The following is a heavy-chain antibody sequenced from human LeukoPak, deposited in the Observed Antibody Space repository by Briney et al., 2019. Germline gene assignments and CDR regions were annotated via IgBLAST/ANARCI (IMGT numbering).Heavy chain of an antibody. V-gene: IGHV3-23*01. J-gene: IGHJ6*02. CDR1: GFTLSSYA. D-gene: IGHD4-23*01. CDR3: AKDYYGGDSHYYGMDV. Sequence: PGGSLRLSCATSGFTLSSYAMSWVRQAPGKGLEWVSGIIASGGSTYYADSVKGRFTISRDNSKNTLYLQMNSLRAEDTAVYYCAKDYYGGDSHYYGMDVWGQGTTVTVSS. CDR2: IIASGGST.